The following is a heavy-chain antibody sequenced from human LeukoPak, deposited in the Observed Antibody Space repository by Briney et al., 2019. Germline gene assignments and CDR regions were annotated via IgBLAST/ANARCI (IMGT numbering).Heavy chain of an antibody. Sequence: SETLSLTCTVSGGSISSSSYYWGWIRQPPGKGLEWIGSIYYSGSTYYNPSLKSRVTISVDTSKNQLSLKLSSVTAAETAVYYCARERMAGDYYVPFYPWGQGTLFTVSP. V-gene: IGHV4-39*02. CDR3: ARERMAGDYYVPFYP. D-gene: IGHD4-17*01. CDR1: GGSISSSSYY. J-gene: IGHJ5*02. CDR2: IYYSGST.